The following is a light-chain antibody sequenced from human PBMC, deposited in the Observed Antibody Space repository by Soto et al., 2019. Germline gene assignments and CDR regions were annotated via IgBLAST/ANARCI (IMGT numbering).Light chain of an antibody. Sequence: SYQQKPGKAPKLLIFAASTLQSGVPSRFSGSGSGTDVTLTINNLPPEDFASSFYHQTNSFSITFGQGTRLEIK. CDR2: AAS. V-gene: IGKV1-12*01. J-gene: IGKJ5*01. CDR3: HQTNSFSIT.